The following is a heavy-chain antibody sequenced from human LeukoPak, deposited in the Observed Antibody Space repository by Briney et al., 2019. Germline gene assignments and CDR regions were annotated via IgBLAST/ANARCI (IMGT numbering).Heavy chain of an antibody. CDR2: IYPGDSDT. Sequence: GESLEISCKGSGYSFTSYWIGWVRQMPGKGLEWMGIIYPGDSDTRYSPSFQGQVTISADKSISTAYLQWSSLKASDTAMYYCARHKAEYSSSSWLFYWGQGTLVTVSS. CDR3: ARHKAEYSSSSWLFY. J-gene: IGHJ4*02. CDR1: GYSFTSYW. V-gene: IGHV5-51*01. D-gene: IGHD6-6*01.